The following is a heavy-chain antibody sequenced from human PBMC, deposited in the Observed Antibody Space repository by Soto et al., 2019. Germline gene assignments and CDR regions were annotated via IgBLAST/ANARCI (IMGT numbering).Heavy chain of an antibody. V-gene: IGHV3-15*07. Sequence: VGSLRLSCAASGFTFSNAWMNWVRQAPGKGLEWVGRIKSKTDGGTTDYAAPVKGRFTISRDDSKSTLYLQMNSLKTEDTAVYYCTTAVEYDFWSPYGMDVWGQGTTVTVSS. CDR3: TTAVEYDFWSPYGMDV. CDR2: IKSKTDGGTT. D-gene: IGHD3-3*01. J-gene: IGHJ6*02. CDR1: GFTFSNAW.